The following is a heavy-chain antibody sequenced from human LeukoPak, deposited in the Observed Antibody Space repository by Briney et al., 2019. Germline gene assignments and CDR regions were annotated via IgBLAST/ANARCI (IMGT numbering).Heavy chain of an antibody. CDR1: GFTFSSYA. V-gene: IGHV3-23*01. CDR3: AKVQVWGVYYFDY. J-gene: IGHJ4*02. D-gene: IGHD3-16*01. Sequence: PGGSLRLSCAASGFTFSSYAMSWVRQAPGKGLEWVSATSGSGGSTYYADSVKGRFTISRDNSKNTLYLQMNSLRAEDTAVYYCAKVQVWGVYYFDYWGQGTLVTVSS. CDR2: TSGSGGST.